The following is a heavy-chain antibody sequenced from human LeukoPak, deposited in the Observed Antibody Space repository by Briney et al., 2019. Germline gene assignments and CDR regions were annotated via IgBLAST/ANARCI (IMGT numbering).Heavy chain of an antibody. J-gene: IGHJ4*02. CDR1: GFTFSSYG. CDR2: ISYDGSNK. CDR3: AKRQIYGSGSGVDY. Sequence: GGSLGLSCAASGFTFSSYGMHWVRQAPGKGLEWVAVISYDGSNKYYADSVKGRFTISRDNSKNTLYLQMNSLRAEDTAVYYCAKRQIYGSGSGVDYWGQGTLVTVSS. D-gene: IGHD3-10*01. V-gene: IGHV3-30*18.